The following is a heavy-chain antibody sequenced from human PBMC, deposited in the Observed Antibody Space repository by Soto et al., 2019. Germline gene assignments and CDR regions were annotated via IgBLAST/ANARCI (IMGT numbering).Heavy chain of an antibody. V-gene: IGHV3-30-3*01. CDR2: ISYDGSNK. CDR3: ARVGIVGAADDY. Sequence: QVQLVESGGGVVQPGRSLRLSCAASGFTFSSYAMHWVRQAPGKGLEWVAVISYDGSNKYYADSVKGRFTISRDNSKNTLYLQMNSVRAEDTAVYYGARVGIVGAADDYWGQGTLVTVSS. D-gene: IGHD1-26*01. CDR1: GFTFSSYA. J-gene: IGHJ4*02.